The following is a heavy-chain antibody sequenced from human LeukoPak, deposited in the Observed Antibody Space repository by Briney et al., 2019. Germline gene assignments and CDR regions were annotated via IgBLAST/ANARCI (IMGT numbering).Heavy chain of an antibody. D-gene: IGHD6-19*01. V-gene: IGHV1-18*01. CDR2: INPYNGNT. CDR3: ARERSGWFFSN. Sequence: ASVKVSCKASGYSFTSYGITWVRQAPGQGLEWMGWINPYNGNTNYAQKLRGRVTMTTDTSTSTAYMDLRSLRSDDTAVYYCARERSGWFFSNWGQGTLVTVSS. CDR1: GYSFTSYG. J-gene: IGHJ4*02.